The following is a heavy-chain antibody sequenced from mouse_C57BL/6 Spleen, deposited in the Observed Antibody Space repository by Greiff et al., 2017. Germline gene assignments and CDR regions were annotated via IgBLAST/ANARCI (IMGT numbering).Heavy chain of an antibody. CDR3: ARWGLRGGFAY. V-gene: IGHV5-4*01. J-gene: IGHJ3*01. Sequence: EVQLVESGGGLVKPGGSLKLSCAASGFTFSSYAMSWVRQTPEKRLEWVATISDGGSYTYYPDNVKGRFTISRDNAKNNLYLQMSHLKSEDTAMYYCARWGLRGGFAYWGQGTLVTVSA. CDR1: GFTFSSYA. D-gene: IGHD2-4*01. CDR2: ISDGGSYT.